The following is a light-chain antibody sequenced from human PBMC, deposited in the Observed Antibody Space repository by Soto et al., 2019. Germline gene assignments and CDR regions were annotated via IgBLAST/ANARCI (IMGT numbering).Light chain of an antibody. V-gene: IGKV1-5*03. Sequence: DIQITQSPSTLYASVGDRVTITCRASQSISSWLAWYQQKPGKAPKLLIYKASSLESGVPSRFSGSGSGTEFTLTISSLQPDDFATYYCQQYNSYSALTFGGGTKVDIK. CDR1: QSISSW. CDR3: QQYNSYSALT. CDR2: KAS. J-gene: IGKJ4*01.